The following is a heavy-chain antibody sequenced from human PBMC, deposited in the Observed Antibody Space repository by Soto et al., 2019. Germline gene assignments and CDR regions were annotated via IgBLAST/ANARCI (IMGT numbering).Heavy chain of an antibody. CDR2: MNPNSGNT. Sequence: GASVKVSCKASGYTFTSYDINWVRQATGQGLEWMGWMNPNSGNTGYAQRFQGRVTMTRNTSISTAYMELSSLRSEDTAVYYCARSYDSSGYYYSPGQYYFDYWGQGTLVTVSS. V-gene: IGHV1-8*01. CDR3: ARSYDSSGYYYSPGQYYFDY. CDR1: GYTFTSYD. J-gene: IGHJ4*02. D-gene: IGHD3-22*01.